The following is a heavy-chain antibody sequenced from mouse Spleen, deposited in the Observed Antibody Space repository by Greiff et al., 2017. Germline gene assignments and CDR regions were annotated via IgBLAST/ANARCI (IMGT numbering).Heavy chain of an antibody. V-gene: IGHV1-22*01. CDR2: INPNNGGT. CDR1: GYTFTDYN. J-gene: IGHJ2*01. Sequence: EVQLVESGPELVKPGASVKMSCKASGYTFTDYNMHWVKQSHGKSLEWIGYINPNNGGTSYNQKFKGKATLTVNKSSSTAYMELRSLTSEDSAVYYCARGLYRYDAPYFDYWGQGTTLTVSS. CDR3: ARGLYRYDAPYFDY. D-gene: IGHD2-14*01.